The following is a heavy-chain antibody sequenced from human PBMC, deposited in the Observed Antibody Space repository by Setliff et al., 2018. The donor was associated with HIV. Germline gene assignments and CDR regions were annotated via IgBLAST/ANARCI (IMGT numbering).Heavy chain of an antibody. V-gene: IGHV1-18*01. D-gene: IGHD3-10*01. J-gene: IGHJ3*01. CDR1: GYSLPSNG. CDR2: ISTHNGDT. CDR3: ARYLGGNEFDV. Sequence: ASVKVSCKASGYSLPSNGFSGVRQAPGQGLEGVGWISTHNGDTSYAQKVQGRVTMTTDTLTMTTYMELTSLRSDDTAVYYCARYLGGNEFDVWGQGTKVTVSS.